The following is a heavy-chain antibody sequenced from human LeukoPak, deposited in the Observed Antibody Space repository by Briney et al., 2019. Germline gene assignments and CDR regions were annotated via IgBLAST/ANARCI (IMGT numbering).Heavy chain of an antibody. D-gene: IGHD3-10*01. V-gene: IGHV3-48*03. Sequence: PGGSLRLSCAASGFTFSSYEMNWVRQAPGKGLEWVSYISSSGSTIYYADSVKGRFTISRDNAKNSLYLQMNSLRAKDTAVYYCARECYGSGPADAFDIWGQGTMVTVSS. CDR1: GFTFSSYE. CDR2: ISSSGSTI. CDR3: ARECYGSGPADAFDI. J-gene: IGHJ3*02.